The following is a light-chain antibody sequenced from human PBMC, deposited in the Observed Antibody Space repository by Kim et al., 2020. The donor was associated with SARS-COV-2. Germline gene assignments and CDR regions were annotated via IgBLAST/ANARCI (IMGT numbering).Light chain of an antibody. CDR3: QQYYGTPIT. J-gene: IGKJ5*01. CDR1: QSVLHSSNNENY. Sequence: DIVMTQSPDSLAVSLGEGATINCKSSQSVLHSSNNENYLAWYQQKPGQPPKLLIYWASTRESGVPDRFSGSGSGTDFTLTISSLQAEDVAVYYCQQYYGTPITFGQGTRLEIK. V-gene: IGKV4-1*01. CDR2: WAS.